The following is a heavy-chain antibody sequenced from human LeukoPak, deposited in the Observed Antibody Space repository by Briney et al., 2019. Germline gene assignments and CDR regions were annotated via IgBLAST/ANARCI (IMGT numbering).Heavy chain of an antibody. CDR2: IYYNDNT. D-gene: IGHD6-19*01. CDR1: GGSMSSTLYY. Sequence: PSETLSLTCTVSGGSMSSTLYYWGWIRQSPGKGLEWIGHIYYNDNTFYNPSLKSRVTISQDSSKNHFSLKLASVTAADTAVYYCGRLTASGWIDSWAQGTLVTVSS. CDR3: GRLTASGWIDS. J-gene: IGHJ4*02. V-gene: IGHV4-39*07.